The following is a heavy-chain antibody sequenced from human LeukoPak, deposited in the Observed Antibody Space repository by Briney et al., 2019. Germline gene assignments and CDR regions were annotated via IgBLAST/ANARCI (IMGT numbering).Heavy chain of an antibody. CDR1: GGSFSGYY. CDR3: ARADCSSTSCYGRLIDY. CDR2: INHSGST. Sequence: SETLSLTCAVYGGSFSGYYWSWLRQPPGKGLEWIGEINHSGSTNYNPSLKSRVTISVDTSKNQFSLKLSSVTAADTAVYYCARADCSSTSCYGRLIDYWGQGTLVTVSS. J-gene: IGHJ4*02. V-gene: IGHV4-34*01. D-gene: IGHD2-2*01.